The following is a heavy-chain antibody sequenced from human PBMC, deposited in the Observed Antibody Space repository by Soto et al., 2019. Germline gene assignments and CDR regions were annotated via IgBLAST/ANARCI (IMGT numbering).Heavy chain of an antibody. V-gene: IGHV3-20*04. CDR1: GFTFDDYG. Sequence: PGGSLRLSCAASGFTFDDYGMSWVRQAPGKGLEWVSGINWNGGSRGYADSVQGRFTISRENAKNSLHLQMNSLRAEDTALYYCARGGYCSGTSCSSGYLDSWGQGTVVTVSS. CDR2: INWNGGSR. CDR3: ARGGYCSGTSCSSGYLDS. D-gene: IGHD2-2*01. J-gene: IGHJ4*02.